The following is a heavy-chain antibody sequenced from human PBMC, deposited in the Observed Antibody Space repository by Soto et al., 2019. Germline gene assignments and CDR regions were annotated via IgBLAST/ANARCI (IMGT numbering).Heavy chain of an antibody. V-gene: IGHV3-66*01. CDR3: ARDDILCSGGSCYGVPMDV. CDR2: IQSGGTT. Sequence: EVQLVESGGGLIQPGGSLRLSCAASGFTGSSKYMSWVRQAPGKGLEWVSLIQSGGTTYYADSVKGRFTISRDSSKNMWHLQMDSLRAEDTAVYYCARDDILCSGGSCYGVPMDVCGKGTTVTVSS. CDR1: GFTGSSKY. J-gene: IGHJ6*03. D-gene: IGHD2-15*01.